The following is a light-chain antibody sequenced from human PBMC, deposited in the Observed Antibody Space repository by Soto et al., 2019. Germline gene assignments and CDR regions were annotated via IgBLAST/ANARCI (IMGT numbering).Light chain of an antibody. CDR1: TGAVTSNHH. CDR3: LLSYNAARV. V-gene: IGLV7-46*01. Sequence: QAVVTQEPSLTVSPGGTVTLTCGSSTGAVTSNHHPYWFQQKAGQAPRTLIYDTSNKPSWTPARFSGSILGDKAALTLSGAQPEDEAQYYCLLSYNAARVFGGGTKVTVL. J-gene: IGLJ2*01. CDR2: DTS.